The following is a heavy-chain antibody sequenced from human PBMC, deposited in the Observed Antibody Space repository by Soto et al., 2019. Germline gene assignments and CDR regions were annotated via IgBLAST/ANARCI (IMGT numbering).Heavy chain of an antibody. V-gene: IGHV4-34*01. D-gene: IGHD5-12*01. CDR3: ARGQEGVVATH. J-gene: IGHJ4*02. CDR2: IKDGGRT. Sequence: QVQLQQWGAGLLKPSETLSLNCAVNGGSLSGYYWSWIRQPPGKGLEWIGEIKDGGRTNYSPSLKRXXTXSXISSNNQFSLRLYSVTAADTGVYYCARGQEGVVATHWDQGTLVTVSS. CDR1: GGSLSGYY.